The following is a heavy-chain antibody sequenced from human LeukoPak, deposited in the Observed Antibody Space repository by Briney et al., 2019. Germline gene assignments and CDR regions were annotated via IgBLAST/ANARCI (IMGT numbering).Heavy chain of an antibody. CDR3: AREGYDSSGYHDAFDI. CDR2: ISGSGGST. Sequence: GGSLRLSCAASGFTFSSYGMSWVRQAPGKGLEWVSAISGSGGSTYYADSVKGRFTISRDNSKNTLYLQMNSLRVEDTALYFCAREGYDSSGYHDAFDIWGQGTMVTVSS. CDR1: GFTFSSYG. V-gene: IGHV3-23*01. D-gene: IGHD3-22*01. J-gene: IGHJ3*02.